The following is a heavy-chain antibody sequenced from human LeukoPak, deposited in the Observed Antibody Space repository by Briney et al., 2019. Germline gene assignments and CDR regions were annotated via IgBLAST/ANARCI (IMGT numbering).Heavy chain of an antibody. Sequence: PGGSLRLSCAASGFTFSSYGMHWVRQAPGKGLEWVAVISYDGSNKYYADSVKGRFTISRDNSKNTRYLQMNSLRAEDTAVYYCARDSFGAGWPGALIIWAQGTMFTASS. V-gene: IGHV3-30*03. D-gene: IGHD3-16*01. CDR2: ISYDGSNK. J-gene: IGHJ3*02. CDR3: ARDSFGAGWPGALII. CDR1: GFTFSSYG.